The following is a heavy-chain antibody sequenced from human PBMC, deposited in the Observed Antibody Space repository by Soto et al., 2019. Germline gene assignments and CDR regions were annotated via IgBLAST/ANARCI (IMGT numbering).Heavy chain of an antibody. V-gene: IGHV6-1*01. CDR2: TYYRSKWYN. Sequence: SQTLSLTCAISGDSVSSNSAAWNLMMQSPSRGLEWLGRTYYRSKWYNDYAVSVKSRITINPDTSKNQFSLQLNSVAPEDTAVYYCARENIAAAGRGLCYGMDVWGQGTTVTVSS. J-gene: IGHJ6*02. D-gene: IGHD6-13*01. CDR1: GDSVSSNSAA. CDR3: ARENIAAAGRGLCYGMDV.